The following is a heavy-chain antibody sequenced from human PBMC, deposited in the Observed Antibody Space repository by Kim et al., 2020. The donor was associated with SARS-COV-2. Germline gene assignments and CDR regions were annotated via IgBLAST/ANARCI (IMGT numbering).Heavy chain of an antibody. D-gene: IGHD2-8*02. CDR2: INTNTGNP. CDR3: TRSAVVNRLVRNYYYYYGMDV. CDR1: GYTFTSYA. J-gene: IGHJ6*02. Sequence: ASVKVSCKASGYTFTSYAMNWVRQAPGQGLEWMGWINTNTGNPTYAQGFTGRFVFSLDTSVSTAYLQISSLKAEDTAVYYCTRSAVVNRLVRNYYYYYGMDVWGQGTTVTVSS. V-gene: IGHV7-4-1*02.